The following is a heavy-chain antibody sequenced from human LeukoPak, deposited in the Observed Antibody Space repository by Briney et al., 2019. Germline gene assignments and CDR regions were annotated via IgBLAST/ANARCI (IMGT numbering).Heavy chain of an antibody. V-gene: IGHV3-23*01. J-gene: IGHJ4*02. CDR3: ARDQVHPRYGDYAVLYDY. D-gene: IGHD4-17*01. Sequence: PGGSLRLSCAASGFTFSSYAMSWVRQAPGKGLEWVSAISGSGGSTYYADSVKGRFTISRDNAKNSLYLQMNSLRAEDTAVYYCARDQVHPRYGDYAVLYDYWGQGTLVTVSS. CDR2: ISGSGGST. CDR1: GFTFSSYA.